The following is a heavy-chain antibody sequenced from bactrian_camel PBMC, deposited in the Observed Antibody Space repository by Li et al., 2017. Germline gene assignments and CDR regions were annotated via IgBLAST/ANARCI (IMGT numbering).Heavy chain of an antibody. CDR1: GFTFSAYP. V-gene: IGHV3S31*01. Sequence: VQLVESGGGLVQPGGSLRLSCAASGFTFSAYPLTWFRQAPGKGLEWVSVINIGGSTTYYVDSVKGRFTISRDASKNTLYLQLNSLKTEDTALYYCAKLTSRGSELGYWGQGTQVTVS. CDR3: AKLTSRGSELGY. CDR2: INIGGSTT. D-gene: IGHD1*01. J-gene: IGHJ4*01.